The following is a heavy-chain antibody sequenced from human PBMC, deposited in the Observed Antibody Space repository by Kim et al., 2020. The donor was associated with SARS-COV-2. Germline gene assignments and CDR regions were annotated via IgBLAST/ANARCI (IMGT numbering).Heavy chain of an antibody. J-gene: IGHJ4*02. CDR2: IWNDGSNK. D-gene: IGHD3-9*01. Sequence: GGSLRLSCAASGFTFSSYGMHWVRQAPAKGLEWVAVIWNDGSNKYYADSVKGRFTISRDNSKNTLYLQMNSLRAEDTAVYYCARDYDILTGYYFDYWGQGTLVTVSS. CDR1: GFTFSSYG. CDR3: ARDYDILTGYYFDY. V-gene: IGHV3-33*01.